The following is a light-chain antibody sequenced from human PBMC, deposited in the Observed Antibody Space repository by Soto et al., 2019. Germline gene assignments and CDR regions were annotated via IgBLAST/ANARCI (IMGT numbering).Light chain of an antibody. Sequence: EIVLTQSPATMSLSPGERATLSCRASQSVSRKLAWYQHIPGQAHRLLIYDASNRATGIPARFSGSGSGTEFTLTISSLQSEDFAVYYCQQYKNWPTWTVGQGTKLDIK. CDR1: QSVSRK. CDR3: QQYKNWPTWT. CDR2: DAS. J-gene: IGKJ1*01. V-gene: IGKV3-11*01.